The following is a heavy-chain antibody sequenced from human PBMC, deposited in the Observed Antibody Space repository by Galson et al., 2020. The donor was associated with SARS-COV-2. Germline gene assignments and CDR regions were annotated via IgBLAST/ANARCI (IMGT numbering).Heavy chain of an antibody. J-gene: IGHJ3*02. CDR2: IRSKANNYAT. V-gene: IGHV3-73*01. CDR1: GFTFSDSP. D-gene: IGHD6-6*01. Sequence: GGSLRLSCATSGFTFSDSPMHWVRQASGKGLEWVGRIRSKANNYATAYAASLKGRFTISRDDSKNTAYLQMNSLKTEDTAVYYCTRVPPDSSSCWDTFDIWGQGTVVTVSS. CDR3: TRVPPDSSSCWDTFDI.